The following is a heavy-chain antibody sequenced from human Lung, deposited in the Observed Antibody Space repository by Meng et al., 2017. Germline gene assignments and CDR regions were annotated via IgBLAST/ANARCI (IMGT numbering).Heavy chain of an antibody. V-gene: IGHV4-34*01. CDR2: INHSGST. Sequence: GRLQWWVLGRLSPSEPLSLTDVVSGGSFSDYYWSWIRQPPGKGLEWIGEINHSGSTNYNPSLESRATISVDTSQNNLSLKLSSVTAADSAVYYCARGPTTMAHDFDYWGQGTLVTVSS. CDR3: ARGPTTMAHDFDY. CDR1: GGSFSDYY. D-gene: IGHD4-11*01. J-gene: IGHJ4*02.